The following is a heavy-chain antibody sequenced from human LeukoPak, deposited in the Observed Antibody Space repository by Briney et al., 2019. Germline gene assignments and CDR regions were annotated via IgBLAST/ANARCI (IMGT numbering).Heavy chain of an antibody. CDR3: ARAGKGCSSTSCAIDY. D-gene: IGHD2-2*01. CDR1: GGFVSSGSYY. J-gene: IGHJ4*02. V-gene: IGHV4-61*01. CDR2: IYYSGST. Sequence: PSETLSLTCTVSGGFVSSGSYYWSWIRQPPGKGLEWIGYIYYSGSTNYNPSLKSRVTISVDTSKNQFSLKLSSVTAADTAVYYCARAGKGCSSTSCAIDYWGQGTLVTVSS.